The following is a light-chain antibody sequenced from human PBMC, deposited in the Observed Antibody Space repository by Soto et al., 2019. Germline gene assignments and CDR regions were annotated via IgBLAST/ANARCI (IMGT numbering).Light chain of an antibody. CDR1: SRDVGGYNY. J-gene: IGLJ2*01. Sequence: QSVLTQPASVSGSPGQSITISCTGTSRDVGGYNYVSWYQQHPGKAPKPMIYDVSNRPSGVSNRFSGSKSGNTASLTISGLQAEDEADYYGTSYTSSSTLVFGGGTQLTVL. CDR2: DVS. CDR3: TSYTSSSTLV. V-gene: IGLV2-14*01.